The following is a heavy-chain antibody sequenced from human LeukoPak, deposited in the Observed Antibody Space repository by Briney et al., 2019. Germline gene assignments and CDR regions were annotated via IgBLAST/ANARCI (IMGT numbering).Heavy chain of an antibody. Sequence: GASVKVSCKASGYILTSYGISWVRQAPGQGLEWVGWISVYNGNTNYAQKLQGRVTMTTDTSTSTAYMELRSLKSDDTAVYYCARALYTAMDVDTFDYWGQGTLVTVPS. D-gene: IGHD5-18*01. CDR3: ARALYTAMDVDTFDY. J-gene: IGHJ4*02. V-gene: IGHV1-18*01. CDR1: GYILTSYG. CDR2: ISVYNGNT.